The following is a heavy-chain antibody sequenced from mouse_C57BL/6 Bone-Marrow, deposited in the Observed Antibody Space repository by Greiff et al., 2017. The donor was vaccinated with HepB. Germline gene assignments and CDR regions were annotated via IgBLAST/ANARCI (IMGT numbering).Heavy chain of an antibody. CDR2: IYPRSGNT. D-gene: IGHD3-2*01. CDR1: GYTFTSYG. CDR3: ANRQHGLRDY. Sequence: LVESGAELARPGASVKLSCKASGYTFTSYGISWVKQRTGQGLEWIGEIYPRSGNTYYNEKFKGKATLTADKSSSTAYMELRSLTSEDSAVYCCANRQHGLRDYWGQGTTLTVSS. J-gene: IGHJ2*01. V-gene: IGHV1-81*01.